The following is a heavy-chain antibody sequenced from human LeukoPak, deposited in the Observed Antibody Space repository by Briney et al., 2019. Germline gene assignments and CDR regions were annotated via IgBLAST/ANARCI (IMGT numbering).Heavy chain of an antibody. Sequence: GGSLRLSCAASGFTFSSYAMSWVRQAPGKGLEWVSAISGSGGSTYYADSVKGRFTISRDNSKNTLYLQMNSLRAGDTAVYYCAKAADYGSGSYYYYYYMDVWGKGTTVTISS. V-gene: IGHV3-23*01. J-gene: IGHJ6*03. CDR2: ISGSGGST. CDR3: AKAADYGSGSYYYYYYMDV. CDR1: GFTFSSYA. D-gene: IGHD3-10*01.